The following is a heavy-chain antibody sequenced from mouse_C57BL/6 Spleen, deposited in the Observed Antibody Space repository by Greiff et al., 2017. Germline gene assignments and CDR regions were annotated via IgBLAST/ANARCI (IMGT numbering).Heavy chain of an antibody. D-gene: IGHD2-1*01. V-gene: IGHV1-5*01. CDR1: GYTFTSYW. CDR2: IYPGNSDT. J-gene: IGHJ3*01. Sequence: EVQLQQSGTVLARPGASVKMSCKTSGYTFTSYWMHWVKQRPGQGLEWIGAIYPGNSDTSYNQKFKGKAKLTAVTSASTAYMELSSLTNEDSAVYYCTTGGHGNYDWFAYWGQGTLVTVSA. CDR3: TTGGHGNYDWFAY.